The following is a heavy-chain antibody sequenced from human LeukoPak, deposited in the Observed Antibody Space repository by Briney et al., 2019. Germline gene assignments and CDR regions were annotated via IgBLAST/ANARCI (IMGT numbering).Heavy chain of an antibody. CDR3: ARDPYYYGSGSSYYYGMDV. CDR2: ISSSSSYI. CDR1: GFTFSSYS. Sequence: GGSLRLSCAASGFTFSSYSMNWVRQAPGKGLEWVSSISSSSSYIYYADSVKGRFTISRDNAKNSLYLQMNSLRAEDTAVYYCARDPYYYGSGSSYYYGMDVWGQGTTVTVSS. V-gene: IGHV3-21*04. D-gene: IGHD3-10*01. J-gene: IGHJ6*02.